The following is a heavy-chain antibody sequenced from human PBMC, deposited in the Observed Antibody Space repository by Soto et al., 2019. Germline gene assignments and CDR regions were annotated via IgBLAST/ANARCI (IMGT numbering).Heavy chain of an antibody. V-gene: IGHV3-11*01. CDR3: ARVRQFDY. Sequence: GGFLRLSCVASAFTFSDHYMSWIRQAPGKGQEWVSYITNSGTSIYYADSVRGRFTISRDNTKNSLYLQMNSLRAEDTAVYYCARVRQFDYWGQGTMVTVSS. CDR1: AFTFSDHY. J-gene: IGHJ4*02. CDR2: ITNSGTSI. D-gene: IGHD1-1*01.